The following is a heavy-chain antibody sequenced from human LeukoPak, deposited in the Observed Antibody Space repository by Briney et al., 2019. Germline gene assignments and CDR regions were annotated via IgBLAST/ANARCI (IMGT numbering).Heavy chain of an antibody. D-gene: IGHD1-26*01. J-gene: IGHJ3*02. Sequence: GASVKVSCKASGYTFTSYGISWVRQAPGQGLEWMGWISAYNGNTNYAQKLQGRVTMTTDTSTSTAYMELRSLRSDDTAVYYCASVDPEVGASFRDAFDIWGQGTMVTVSS. CDR1: GYTFTSYG. CDR3: ASVDPEVGASFRDAFDI. V-gene: IGHV1-18*01. CDR2: ISAYNGNT.